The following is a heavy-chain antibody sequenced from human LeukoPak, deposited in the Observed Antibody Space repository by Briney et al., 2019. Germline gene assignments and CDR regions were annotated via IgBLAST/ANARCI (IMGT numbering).Heavy chain of an antibody. J-gene: IGHJ4*02. Sequence: GGSLRLSCAASGFTFSSYAMNWVRQAPGKGLEWVSAISGSGGSTYYADPVKGRFTISRDNSKNTLYLQMNSLRAEDTAVYCCATMVTSPTYYYDSSGYEDYWGQGTLVTVSS. CDR2: ISGSGGST. V-gene: IGHV3-23*01. CDR1: GFTFSSYA. CDR3: ATMVTSPTYYYDSSGYEDY. D-gene: IGHD3-22*01.